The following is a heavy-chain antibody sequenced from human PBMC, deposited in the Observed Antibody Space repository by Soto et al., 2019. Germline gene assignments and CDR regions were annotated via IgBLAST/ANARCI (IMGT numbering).Heavy chain of an antibody. J-gene: IGHJ4*02. CDR2: IYWDDIK. D-gene: IGHD2-8*01. V-gene: IGHV2-5*02. Sequence: QITLKESGPTLVKPTQPLTLTCTFSGFSLSTSGVGVGWIRQPPGKALEWLALIYWDDIKRYSPSLKSRLTITKDTSKNQVVLTMTNMDPVDTATYYCAPRYAIQYYFDYWGQGTLVTVSS. CDR3: APRYAIQYYFDY. CDR1: GFSLSTSGVG.